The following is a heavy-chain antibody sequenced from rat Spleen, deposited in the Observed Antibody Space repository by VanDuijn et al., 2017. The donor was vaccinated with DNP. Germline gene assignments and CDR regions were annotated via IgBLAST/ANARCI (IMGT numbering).Heavy chain of an antibody. J-gene: IGHJ2*01. CDR3: TRYYDSFDY. Sequence: EVQLVESGGGLVQPGRSLKISCAASGFTFNNYDMAWVRQAPAKGLEWVASISYDGTRTYYRASVKGRFTISRDYAKPTLYLQMDSLRSEDTATYYCTRYYDSFDYWGQGVMVTVSS. V-gene: IGHV5-29*01. D-gene: IGHD1-1*01. CDR1: GFTFNNYD. CDR2: ISYDGTRT.